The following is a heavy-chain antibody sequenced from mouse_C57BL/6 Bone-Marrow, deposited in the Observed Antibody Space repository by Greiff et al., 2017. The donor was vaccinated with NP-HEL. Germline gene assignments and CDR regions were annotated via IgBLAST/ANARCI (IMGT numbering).Heavy chain of an antibody. CDR3: ATTVVSYWYFDV. D-gene: IGHD1-1*01. V-gene: IGHV1-53*01. CDR1: GYTFTSYW. CDR2: INPSNGGT. Sequence: QVQLQQSGTELVKPGASVKLSCKASGYTFTSYWMHWVKQRPGQGLEWIGNINPSNGGTNYNEKFKSKATLTVDKSSSTAYMQLSSLTSEDSAVYYCATTVVSYWYFDVWGTGTTVTVSS. J-gene: IGHJ1*03.